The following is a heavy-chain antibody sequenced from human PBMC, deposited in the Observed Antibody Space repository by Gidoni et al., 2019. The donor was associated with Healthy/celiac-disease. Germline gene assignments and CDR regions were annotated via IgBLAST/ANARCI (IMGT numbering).Heavy chain of an antibody. D-gene: IGHD3-22*01. CDR2: ISGSGGST. J-gene: IGHJ3*02. V-gene: IGHV3-23*01. Sequence: EVPLLASGGGLVQPGGSLRLSCSASGFPFSSYAMSWVLQAPGKGLEWVSAISGSGGSTYYADSVKGRFTISRDNSKNTLYLQMNSLRAEDTAVDYCANTMGIVVVKDAFDIWGQGTMATVSS. CDR3: ANTMGIVVVKDAFDI. CDR1: GFPFSSYA.